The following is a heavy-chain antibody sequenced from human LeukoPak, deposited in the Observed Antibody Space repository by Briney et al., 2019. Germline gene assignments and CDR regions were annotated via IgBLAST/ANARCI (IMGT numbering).Heavy chain of an antibody. J-gene: IGHJ4*02. D-gene: IGHD3-10*01. V-gene: IGHV7-4-1*02. CDR1: GYPFSAHF. CDR3: VRGTPTPGMDY. CDR2: IDTTTGNP. Sequence: ASVRVSCRASGYPFSAHFLNWVRQAPGQGLEWMGNIDTTTGNPRYAQDFTGRFVFSLDTSVSTAYLQITSLKADDTAAYYCVRGTPTPGMDYWGQGTQVTVSS.